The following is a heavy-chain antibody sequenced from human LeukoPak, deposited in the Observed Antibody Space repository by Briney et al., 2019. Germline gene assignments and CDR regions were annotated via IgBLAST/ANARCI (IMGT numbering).Heavy chain of an antibody. Sequence: SGPTLVHPTPALTLTCTCSGFSLSTRGVGVGWIRQPPGKALEWLALIYWDDDKRYIPSLKSRLTITKDTSKNQVVLTMAHMDPVDTATYYCARGREWLVKGSFDYWGQGTLVTVSS. V-gene: IGHV2-5*02. J-gene: IGHJ4*02. CDR2: IYWDDDK. D-gene: IGHD6-19*01. CDR3: ARGREWLVKGSFDY. CDR1: GFSLSTRGVG.